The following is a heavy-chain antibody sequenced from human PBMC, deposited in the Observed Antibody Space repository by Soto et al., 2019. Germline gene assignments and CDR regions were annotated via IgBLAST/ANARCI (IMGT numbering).Heavy chain of an antibody. CDR1: GFTFDDYG. CDR3: ARVSRHYYYYMDV. Sequence: GGSLRLSCAASGFTFDDYGMSWVRQAPGKGLEWVSGINWNGGSTGYADSVKGRFTISRDNAKNSLYLQMNSLRAEDTALYHCARVSRHYYYYMDVWGKGTTVTVSS. CDR2: INWNGGST. D-gene: IGHD1-20*01. V-gene: IGHV3-20*01. J-gene: IGHJ6*03.